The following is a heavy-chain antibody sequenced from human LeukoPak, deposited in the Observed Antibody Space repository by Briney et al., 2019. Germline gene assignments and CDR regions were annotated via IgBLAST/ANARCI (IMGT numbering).Heavy chain of an antibody. CDR2: IIPIFGTA. J-gene: IGHJ5*02. D-gene: IGHD3-10*01. Sequence: ASVKVSCKASGGTFSSYAISWVRQAPGQGLEWMGGIIPIFGTANYAQKFQGRVTITADESTSTAYMELSSLRSEDTAVYYCARDLYGDNWFDTWGQGTLVTVSS. CDR1: GGTFSSYA. CDR3: ARDLYGDNWFDT. V-gene: IGHV1-69*13.